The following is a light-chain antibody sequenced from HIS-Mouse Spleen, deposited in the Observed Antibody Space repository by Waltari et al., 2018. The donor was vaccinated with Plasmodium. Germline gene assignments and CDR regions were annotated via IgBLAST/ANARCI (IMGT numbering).Light chain of an antibody. J-gene: IGKJ2*01. Sequence: EIVLTQSPGTLSLSPGARATLPFRASQSVSSSYLAWYQQKPGQAPRLRFYGASSRATGSPDRFSGSGSGTDCTLTISRLEPEDFAVYYCQQYGSSPYTFGQGTKLEIK. V-gene: IGKV3-20*01. CDR2: GAS. CDR1: QSVSSSY. CDR3: QQYGSSPYT.